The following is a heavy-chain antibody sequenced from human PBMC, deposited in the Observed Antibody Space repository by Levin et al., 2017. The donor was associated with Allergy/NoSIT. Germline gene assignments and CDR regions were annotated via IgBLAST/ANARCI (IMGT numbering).Heavy chain of an antibody. D-gene: IGHD4-17*01. Sequence: EASVKVSCKASGGTFSSYAISWVRQAPGQGLEWMGGIIPIFGTANYAQKFQGRVTITADESTSTAYMELSSLRSEDTAVYYCAQGAQGDYDPLPRFSSPAFPNPPADWGQGTLVTVSS. CDR3: AQGAQGDYDPLPRFSSPAFPNPPAD. CDR2: IIPIFGTA. CDR1: GGTFSSYA. V-gene: IGHV1-69*13. J-gene: IGHJ1*01.